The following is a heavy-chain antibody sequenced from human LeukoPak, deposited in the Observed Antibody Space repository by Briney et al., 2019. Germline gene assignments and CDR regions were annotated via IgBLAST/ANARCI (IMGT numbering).Heavy chain of an antibody. Sequence: GASVTVSCKTSGYTFTAYYMRWVRQAPGQGVEWMGWIDPNSGGTHYAQKSQGRVTMTRDTSISTVYMQLNSLRSDDTAVFYCAKFIGDGVPYDAWGQGTLVTVSS. CDR1: GYTFTAYY. J-gene: IGHJ4*02. CDR3: AKFIGDGVPYDA. CDR2: IDPNSGGT. D-gene: IGHD2-21*02. V-gene: IGHV1-2*02.